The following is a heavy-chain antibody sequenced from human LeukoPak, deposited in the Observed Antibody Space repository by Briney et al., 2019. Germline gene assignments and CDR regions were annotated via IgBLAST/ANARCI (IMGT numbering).Heavy chain of an antibody. CDR2: IYTSGST. J-gene: IGHJ4*02. D-gene: IGHD5-18*01. V-gene: IGHV4-4*07. CDR3: ARDDSGYSYGIFDY. CDR1: GGSISSYY. Sequence: PSETLSLTCTVSGGSISSYYWSWIRQPAGKGLEWIGRIYTSGSTNYNPSLKSRVTMSVDTSKNQFSLKRSSVTAADTAVYYCARDDSGYSYGIFDYWGQGTLVTVSS.